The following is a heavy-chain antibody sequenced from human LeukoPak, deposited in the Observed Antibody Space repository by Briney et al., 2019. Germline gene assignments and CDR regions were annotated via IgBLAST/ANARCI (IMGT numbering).Heavy chain of an antibody. D-gene: IGHD2-15*01. J-gene: IGHJ4*02. V-gene: IGHV6-1*01. CDR1: GDSVSSNSAA. CDR3: AKAGCSGGSCYTYFFDY. Sequence: SQTLSLTCAISGDSVSSNSAAWNWIRQSPSRGLEWLGRTYYRSKWYNDYAVSVISRITINPDTSKNQFSLQLNSVTPEDTAVYYCAKAGCSGGSCYTYFFDYWGQGILVTVSS. CDR2: TYYRSKWYN.